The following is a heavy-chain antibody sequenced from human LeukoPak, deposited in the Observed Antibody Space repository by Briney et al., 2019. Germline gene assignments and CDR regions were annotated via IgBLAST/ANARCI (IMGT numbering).Heavy chain of an antibody. CDR3: ARGVPAASRPAEMNWFDP. J-gene: IGHJ5*02. CDR1: GYTFTGYY. V-gene: IGHV1-2*02. Sequence: GASVKVSCKASGYTFTGYYMHWVRQAPGQGLEWMGWINPNSGGTNYAQKFQGRVTMTRDTSISTAYMELSRLRSDDTAVYYCARGVPAASRPAEMNWFDPWGQGTLVTVSS. D-gene: IGHD2-2*01. CDR2: INPNSGGT.